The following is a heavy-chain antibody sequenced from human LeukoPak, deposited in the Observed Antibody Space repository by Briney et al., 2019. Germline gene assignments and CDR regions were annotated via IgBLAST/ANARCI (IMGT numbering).Heavy chain of an antibody. CDR3: AKGQYSAGATIFGVVSTPLDY. D-gene: IGHD3-3*01. CDR1: GFAFSSYA. J-gene: IGHJ4*02. Sequence: GGSLRLSCAASGFAFSSYAMSWVRQAPGKGLEWVSAISGSGGSTYYADSVKGRFTISRDNSKNTLYLQMNSLRAEDTAVYYCAKGQYSAGATIFGVVSTPLDYWGQGTLVTVSS. CDR2: ISGSGGST. V-gene: IGHV3-23*01.